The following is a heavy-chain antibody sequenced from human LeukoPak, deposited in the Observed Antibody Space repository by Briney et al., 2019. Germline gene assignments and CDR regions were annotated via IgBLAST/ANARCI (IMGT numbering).Heavy chain of an antibody. CDR2: INWNGGST. CDR1: GFTFDDYG. D-gene: IGHD3-10*01. J-gene: IGHJ6*03. Sequence: GGSLRLSCAASGFTFDDYGLSWVRQAPGKGLEWVSTINWNGGSTGYADSVKGRFTISRDNAKNTLYLQMNSLRAEDTAVYYCARGGVNTMLRGVIRYYYMDVWGKGTTVTISS. V-gene: IGHV3-20*04. CDR3: ARGGVNTMLRGVIRYYYMDV.